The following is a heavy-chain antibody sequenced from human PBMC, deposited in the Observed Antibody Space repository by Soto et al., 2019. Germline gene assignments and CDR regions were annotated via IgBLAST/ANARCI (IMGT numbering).Heavy chain of an antibody. Sequence: WETLSLTCTVSGGSITNYYWSWIRQPPGKGLQWIGYIFYSGSTNYNPSLKSRVTISVDTSKNTLYLQMNSLRAEDTAVYYCAKGSIAVAGYHHCFDYWGQGTLVTVSS. CDR1: GGSITNYY. V-gene: IGHV4-59*12. CDR2: IFYSGST. D-gene: IGHD6-19*01. CDR3: AKGSIAVAGYHHCFDY. J-gene: IGHJ4*02.